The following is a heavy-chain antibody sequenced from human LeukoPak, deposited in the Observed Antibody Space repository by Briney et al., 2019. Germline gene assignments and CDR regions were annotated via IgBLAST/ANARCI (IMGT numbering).Heavy chain of an antibody. CDR3: ARDQHSSGYSS. D-gene: IGHD3-22*01. J-gene: IGHJ5*02. CDR2: INHSGST. CDR1: GGSFSGYY. Sequence: PSETLSLTCAVYGGSFSGYYWSWIRQPPGKGLEWIGEINHSGSTNYNPSLKSRVTISVDTSKNQFSLKLSSVTAADTAVYYCARDQHSSGYSSWGQGTLVTVSS. V-gene: IGHV4-34*01.